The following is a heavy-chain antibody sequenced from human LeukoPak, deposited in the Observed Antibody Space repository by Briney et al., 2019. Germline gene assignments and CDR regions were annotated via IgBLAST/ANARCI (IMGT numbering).Heavy chain of an antibody. Sequence: SETLSLTCTVSGGSISSSSYYWGWIRQPPGKGLEWIGSIYYSGSTYYNPSLKSRVTISVDTSKNQFSLKLSSVTAADTAVYYCARDRRFGGYNAFDIWGQGTMVTVSS. V-gene: IGHV4-39*07. D-gene: IGHD5-12*01. CDR2: IYYSGST. CDR3: ARDRRFGGYNAFDI. CDR1: GGSISSSSYY. J-gene: IGHJ3*02.